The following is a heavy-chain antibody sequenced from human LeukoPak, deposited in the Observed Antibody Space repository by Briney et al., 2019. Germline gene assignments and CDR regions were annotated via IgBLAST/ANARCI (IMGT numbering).Heavy chain of an antibody. J-gene: IGHJ4*02. Sequence: GGSLRLSCAASGFTFSSYAMHWVRQAPGKGLEWVAVISYDGTNKYYADPVKGRFTISRDNSKNTLYLRMNTLRAEDTAVYYCARDSSRVAAADFLYYFDYWGQGTLVTVSS. CDR3: ARDSSRVAAADFLYYFDY. CDR2: ISYDGTNK. CDR1: GFTFSSYA. D-gene: IGHD6-13*01. V-gene: IGHV3-30*04.